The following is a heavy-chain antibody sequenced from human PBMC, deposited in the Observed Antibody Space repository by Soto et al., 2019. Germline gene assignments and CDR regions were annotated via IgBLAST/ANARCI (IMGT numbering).Heavy chain of an antibody. CDR3: AKAGDYGVLGY. Sequence: GGSLRLSCAASGFTFSSYAMSWVRQAPGKGLEWVSAISGSGGSTYYTDSVKGRFTISRDNSKNTLYLQMNSLRAEDTAVYYCAKAGDYGVLGYWGQGTLVTVSS. CDR1: GFTFSSYA. J-gene: IGHJ4*02. CDR2: ISGSGGST. D-gene: IGHD4-17*01. V-gene: IGHV3-23*01.